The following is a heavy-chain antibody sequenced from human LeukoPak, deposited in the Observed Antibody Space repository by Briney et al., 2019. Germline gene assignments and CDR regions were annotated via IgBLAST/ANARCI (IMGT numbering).Heavy chain of an antibody. CDR3: ARDLNVLRYFDWLSYYYYYYGMDV. CDR1: GYSSIRYH. V-gene: IGHV1-18*01. CDR2: ISAYNGNT. D-gene: IGHD3-9*01. J-gene: IGHJ6*02. Sequence: EASVKVSCKASGYSSIRYHIHWVRQAPGQGLEWMGWISAYNGNTNYAQKLQGRVTMTTDTSTSTAYMELRSLRSDDTAVYYCARDLNVLRYFDWLSYYYYYYGMDVWGQGTTVTVSS.